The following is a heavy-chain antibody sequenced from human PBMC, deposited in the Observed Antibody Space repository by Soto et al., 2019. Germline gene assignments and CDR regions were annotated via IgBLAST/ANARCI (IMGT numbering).Heavy chain of an antibody. J-gene: IGHJ6*02. CDR3: ASGGGYYDFWSGYRPYGMDV. CDR1: GGSISSGDYY. CDR2: IYCSGST. D-gene: IGHD3-3*01. Sequence: LSLTCTVSGGSISSGDYYWSWIRQPPGKGLEWIGYIYCSGSTYYNPSLKSRVTISVDTSKNQFSLKLSSVTAADTAVYYCASGGGYYDFWSGYRPYGMDVWGQGTTVTVSS. V-gene: IGHV4-30-4*01.